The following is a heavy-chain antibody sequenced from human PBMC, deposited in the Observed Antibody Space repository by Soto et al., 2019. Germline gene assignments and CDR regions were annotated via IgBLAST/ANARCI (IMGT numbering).Heavy chain of an antibody. V-gene: IGHV2-5*02. CDR2: IYWDDDK. D-gene: IGHD2-2*01. CDR1: GFSLSTSGVG. J-gene: IGHJ4*02. CDR3: AHRPEGGYCSSTSCSASWLFDY. Sequence: GSGPTLVNPTQTLTLTCTFSGFSLSTSGVGVGWIRQPPGKALEWLALIYWDDDKRYSPPLKSRLTITKDTSKNQVVLTMTNMDPVDTATYYCAHRPEGGYCSSTSCSASWLFDYWGQGTLVTVSS.